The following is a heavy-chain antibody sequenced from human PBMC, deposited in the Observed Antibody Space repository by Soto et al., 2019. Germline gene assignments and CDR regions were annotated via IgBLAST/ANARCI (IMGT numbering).Heavy chain of an antibody. CDR3: ARGRGIAAAGKGV. D-gene: IGHD6-13*01. Sequence: SETLSLTCAVYGGSFSGYYWSWIRQPPGKGLEWIGEINHSGSTNYNPSLKSRVTISVDTSKNRFSLKLSSVTAADTAVYYCARGRGIAAAGKGVWGQGTTVTSP. CDR2: INHSGST. J-gene: IGHJ6*02. CDR1: GGSFSGYY. V-gene: IGHV4-34*01.